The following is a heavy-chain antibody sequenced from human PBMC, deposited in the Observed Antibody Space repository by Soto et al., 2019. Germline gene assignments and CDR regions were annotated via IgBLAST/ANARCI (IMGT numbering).Heavy chain of an antibody. CDR1: GGSISNYY. V-gene: IGHV4-59*01. D-gene: IGHD4-17*01. CDR3: ARADGDYGDWFDP. J-gene: IGHJ5*02. Sequence: SETLSLTCSVSGGSISNYYWSWIRQPPGKGLEWIGYIHYSGSTNYNPSLKSRVTISVDTSKNQFSLKLNSVTAADTAVYHCARADGDYGDWFDPWGLGTLVTVSS. CDR2: IHYSGST.